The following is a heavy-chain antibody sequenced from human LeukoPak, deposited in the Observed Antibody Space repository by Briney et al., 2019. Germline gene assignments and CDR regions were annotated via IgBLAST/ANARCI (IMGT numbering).Heavy chain of an antibody. CDR3: AKDTSGYTDAFDI. V-gene: IGHV3-21*01. J-gene: IGHJ3*02. CDR2: ISSSSSYI. D-gene: IGHD3-16*02. CDR1: GFTFSSYS. Sequence: GGSLRLSCAASGFTFSSYSMNWVRQAPGKGLEWVSPISSSSSYIYYADSVKGRFTISRGNSKNTLYLQMSSLRVEDTAVYYCAKDTSGYTDAFDIWGQGTMVTVSS.